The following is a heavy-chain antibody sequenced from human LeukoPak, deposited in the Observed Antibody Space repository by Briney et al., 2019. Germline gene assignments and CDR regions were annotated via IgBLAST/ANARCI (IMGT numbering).Heavy chain of an antibody. V-gene: IGHV4-59*01. CDR2: IYYSGST. Sequence: PSETLSLTCTVSGGSISSYYWSWIRQPPGKGLEWIGYIYYSGSTNYNPSLKSRVTISVDTSKNQFSLKLGSVTAADTAVYYCAGTSRKYSSSSTFDYWGQGTLVTVSS. CDR1: GGSISSYY. J-gene: IGHJ4*02. CDR3: AGTSRKYSSSSTFDY. D-gene: IGHD6-6*01.